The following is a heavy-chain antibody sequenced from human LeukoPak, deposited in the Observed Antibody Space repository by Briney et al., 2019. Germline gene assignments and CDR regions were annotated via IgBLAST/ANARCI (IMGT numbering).Heavy chain of an antibody. Sequence: GGSLRLSCAASGFTFDDYAMHWVRQAPGKGLEWVSGISWNSGSIGYADSVKGRFTISRDNAKNSLYLQMGSLRPEDMAVYYCARVDSGSACASWGQGILVTVSS. J-gene: IGHJ1*01. CDR2: ISWNSGSI. D-gene: IGHD6-19*01. CDR3: ARVDSGSACAS. V-gene: IGHV3-9*03. CDR1: GFTFDDYA.